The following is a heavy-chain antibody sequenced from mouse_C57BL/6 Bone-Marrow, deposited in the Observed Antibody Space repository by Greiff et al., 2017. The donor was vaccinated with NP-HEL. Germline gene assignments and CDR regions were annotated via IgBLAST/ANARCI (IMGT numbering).Heavy chain of an antibody. V-gene: IGHV1-64*01. D-gene: IGHD2-4*01. CDR1: GYTFTSYW. CDR3: ARRCGLRRAMDY. J-gene: IGHJ4*01. CDR2: IHPNSGST. Sequence: QVQLQQPGAELVKPGASVKLSCKASGYTFTSYWMHWVKQRPGQGLEWIGMIHPNSGSTNYNEKFKSKATLTVDKSSSTAYMQLSSLTSEDSAVYYCARRCGLRRAMDYWGQGTSVTVSS.